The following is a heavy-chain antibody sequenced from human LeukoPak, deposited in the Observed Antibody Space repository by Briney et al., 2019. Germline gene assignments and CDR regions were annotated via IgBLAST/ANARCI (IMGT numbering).Heavy chain of an antibody. J-gene: IGHJ3*02. CDR1: GFTVSSNY. CDR2: IYSGGST. D-gene: IGHD2-2*01. CDR3: ARVGVVPAAIPDGFDI. Sequence: GGSLRLSCAASGFTVSSNYMSWVRQAPGKGLEWVSVIYSGGSTYYADSVKGRLTISRDNSKNTLYLQMNSLTAEDTAVYYCARVGVVPAAIPDGFDIWGQGTMVTVSS. V-gene: IGHV3-53*01.